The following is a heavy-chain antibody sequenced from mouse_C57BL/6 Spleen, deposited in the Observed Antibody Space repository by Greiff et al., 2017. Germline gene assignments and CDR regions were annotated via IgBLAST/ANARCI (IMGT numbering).Heavy chain of an antibody. CDR1: GYTFTSYW. CDR2: IDPSDSYT. Sequence: QVQLQQPGAELVMPGASVKLSCKASGYTFTSYWMHWVKQRPGQGLEWIGEIDPSDSYTNYNQKFKGKSTLTVDKSSSTAYMQLSSLTSEDSAVYYCARSFYYDYDVRYFDVWGTGTTVTVSS. V-gene: IGHV1-69*01. J-gene: IGHJ1*03. D-gene: IGHD2-4*01. CDR3: ARSFYYDYDVRYFDV.